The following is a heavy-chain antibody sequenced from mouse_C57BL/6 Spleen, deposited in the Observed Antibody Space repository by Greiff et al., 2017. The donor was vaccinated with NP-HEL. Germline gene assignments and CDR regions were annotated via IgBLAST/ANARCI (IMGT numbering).Heavy chain of an antibody. J-gene: IGHJ2*01. D-gene: IGHD1-1*01. CDR1: GYSITSGYY. CDR2: ISYDGSN. V-gene: IGHV3-6*01. CDR3: ARDRDYGSSLDY. Sequence: VQLKESGPGLVKPSQSLSLTCSVTGYSITSGYYWNWIRQFPGNKLEWMGYISYDGSNNYNPSLKNRISITRDTSKNQFFLKLNSVTTEDTATYYCARDRDYGSSLDYWGQGTTLTVSS.